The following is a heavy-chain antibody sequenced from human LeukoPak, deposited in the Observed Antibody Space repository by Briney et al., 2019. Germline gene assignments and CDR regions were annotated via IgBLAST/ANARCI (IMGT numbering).Heavy chain of an antibody. CDR1: GFTFSSYE. CDR2: ISSSGSTI. Sequence: PGGSLRLSCAASGFTFSSYEMNWVRQAPGKGLEWVSYISSSGSTIYYADPVKGRFTISRDNAKNSLYLQMNSLRAEDTAVYYCARGRGSGWYCDYWGQGTLVTVSS. V-gene: IGHV3-48*03. D-gene: IGHD6-19*01. J-gene: IGHJ4*02. CDR3: ARGRGSGWYCDY.